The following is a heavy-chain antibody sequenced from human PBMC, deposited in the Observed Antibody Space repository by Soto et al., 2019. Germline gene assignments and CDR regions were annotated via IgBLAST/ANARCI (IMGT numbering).Heavy chain of an antibody. CDR1: GFTFSSYA. D-gene: IGHD6-6*01. V-gene: IGHV3-23*01. J-gene: IGHJ4*02. Sequence: EVQLLESGGGLVQPGGSLRLSCAASGFTFSSYAMSWVRQAPGKGLEWVSAISGSGGSTYYADSVKGRFTISRDNSKNTLYLQMNSLRAEDTAVYYCAKGAAARHRFSPGFDYWGQGTLVTVSS. CDR3: AKGAAARHRFSPGFDY. CDR2: ISGSGGST.